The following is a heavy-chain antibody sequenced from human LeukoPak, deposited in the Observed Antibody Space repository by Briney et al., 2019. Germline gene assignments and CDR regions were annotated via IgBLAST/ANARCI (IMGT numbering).Heavy chain of an antibody. CDR3: AKGYCSSISCYTGYNWFDP. V-gene: IGHV3-23*01. Sequence: GGSLRLSCAASGFTFSNYGMSWVRQAPGKGLDWVSGISGSGGSTYYADSVKGRFTISRDNSKNTLYLQMNSLRAEDTAVYYCAKGYCSSISCYTGYNWFDPWGQGTLVTVSS. D-gene: IGHD2-2*01. CDR1: GFTFSNYG. J-gene: IGHJ5*02. CDR2: ISGSGGST.